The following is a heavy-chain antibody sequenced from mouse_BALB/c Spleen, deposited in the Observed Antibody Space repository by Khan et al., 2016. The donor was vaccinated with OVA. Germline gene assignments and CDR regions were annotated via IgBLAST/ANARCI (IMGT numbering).Heavy chain of an antibody. Sequence: VQLKQSGGDLVKPGGSLKLSCVASGFTFSSYGMPWVRQTPDQGLEWVATISRGGSYTYYPASVKGRFTIPRDNAYNTLYLQMSSLKSEDTAMYYCARLYAMDYWGQGTSVTVSA. CDR3: ARLYAMDY. J-gene: IGHJ4*01. V-gene: IGHV5-6*01. CDR1: GFTFSSYG. CDR2: ISRGGSYT.